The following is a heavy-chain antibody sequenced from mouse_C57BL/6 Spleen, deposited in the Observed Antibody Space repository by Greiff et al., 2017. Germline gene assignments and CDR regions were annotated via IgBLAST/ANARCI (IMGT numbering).Heavy chain of an antibody. J-gene: IGHJ4*01. CDR1: GYSITSGYY. CDR2: ISYDGSN. Sequence: ESGPGLVKPSQSLSLTCSVTGYSITSGYYWNWIRQFPGNKLEWMGYISYDGSNNYNPSLKNRISITRDTSKNQFFLKLNSVTTEDTATYYCARDGEQLRLRGAMDYWGQGTSVTVSS. V-gene: IGHV3-6*01. CDR3: ARDGEQLRLRGAMDY. D-gene: IGHD3-2*02.